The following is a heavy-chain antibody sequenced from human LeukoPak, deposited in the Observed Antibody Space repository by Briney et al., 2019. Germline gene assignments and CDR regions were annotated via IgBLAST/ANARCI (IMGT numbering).Heavy chain of an antibody. J-gene: IGHJ5*02. CDR3: ARVLEALFDP. CDR2: IYYSGST. Sequence: ASETLSLTCTVSGGSISSGGYYWSWIRQHPGKGLEWIGYIYYSGSTYYNPSLKSRVTISVDTSKNQFSLKLSSVTAADTAVYYCARVLEALFDPWGQGTLVTVSS. D-gene: IGHD1-1*01. CDR1: GGSISSGGYY. V-gene: IGHV4-31*03.